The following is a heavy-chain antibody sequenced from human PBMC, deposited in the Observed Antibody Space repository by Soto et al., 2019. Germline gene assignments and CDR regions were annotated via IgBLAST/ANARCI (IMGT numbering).Heavy chain of an antibody. J-gene: IGHJ4*02. Sequence: GESLKISCKASGYNFINFWIGWVRQRPGKGLEWMGIVSPGDSDTRDSPSFQGQVTVSADKSITTAYLQWSSLKASDTAVYYCASPEGPFHYFDYWGQGTLVTVSS. CDR1: GYNFINFW. CDR2: VSPGDSDT. CDR3: ASPEGPFHYFDY. V-gene: IGHV5-51*01.